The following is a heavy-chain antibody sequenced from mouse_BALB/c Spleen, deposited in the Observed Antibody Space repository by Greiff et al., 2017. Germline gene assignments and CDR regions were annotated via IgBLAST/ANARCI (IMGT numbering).Heavy chain of an antibody. J-gene: IGHJ3*01. CDR1: GYAFSSYW. D-gene: IGHD2-4*01. V-gene: IGHV1-80*01. CDR2: IYPGDGDT. CDR3: ARREITTASAWFAY. Sequence: VKLVESGAELVRPGSSVKISCKASGYAFSSYWMNWVKQRPGQGLEWIGQIYPGDGDTNYNGKFKGKATLTADKSSSTAYMQLSSLTSEDSAVYFCARREITTASAWFAYWGQGTLVTVSA.